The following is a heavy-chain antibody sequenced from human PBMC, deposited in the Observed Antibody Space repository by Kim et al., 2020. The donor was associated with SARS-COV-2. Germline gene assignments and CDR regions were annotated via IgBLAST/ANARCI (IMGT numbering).Heavy chain of an antibody. V-gene: IGHV4-31*02. D-gene: IGHD2-8*01. J-gene: IGHJ4*02. Sequence: YSNPSLKSRVTISVDTSKNQYSLKLSSVTAADAAVYYCARGCMLHYFDYWGQGTLVTVSS. CDR3: ARGCMLHYFDY.